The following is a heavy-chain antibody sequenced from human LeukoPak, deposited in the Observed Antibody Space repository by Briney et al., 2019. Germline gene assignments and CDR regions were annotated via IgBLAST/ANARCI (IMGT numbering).Heavy chain of an antibody. D-gene: IGHD4-17*01. CDR3: ARIRHETVTNYGMDV. CDR1: GYTFSNYG. V-gene: IGHV7-4-1*02. Sequence: ASVKVSCKASGYTFSNYGISWVRQAPGQGLEWMGWINTNTGNPTYAQGFTGRFVFSLDTSVSTAYLQISSLKAEDTAVYYCARIRHETVTNYGMDVWGQGTTVTVSS. J-gene: IGHJ6*02. CDR2: INTNTGNP.